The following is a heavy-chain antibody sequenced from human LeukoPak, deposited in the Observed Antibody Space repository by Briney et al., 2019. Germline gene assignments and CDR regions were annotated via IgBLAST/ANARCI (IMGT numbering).Heavy chain of an antibody. V-gene: IGHV1-18*01. J-gene: IGHJ6*03. CDR2: ISAYNGNT. CDR3: AREGTYYDFWSGYSELDYYYYYYMDV. D-gene: IGHD3-3*01. CDR1: GYTFTSYG. Sequence: ASVKVSCKASGYTFTSYGISWVRQALGQGLEWMGWISAYNGNTNYAQKLQGRVTMTTDTSTSTAYMELRSLRSDDTAVYYCAREGTYYDFWSGYSELDYYYYYYMDVWGKGTTVTVSS.